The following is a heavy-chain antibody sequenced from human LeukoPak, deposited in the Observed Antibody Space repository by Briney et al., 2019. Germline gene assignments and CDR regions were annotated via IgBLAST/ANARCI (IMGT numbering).Heavy chain of an antibody. D-gene: IGHD3-10*01. Sequence: GASVKVSCKASGGTFSSYAISWVRQTPGQGLEWMGGIIPIFGTANYAQKFQGRVTITTDESTSTAYMELSSLRSEDTAVYYCAAYYYGSGSYRWFDPWGQGTLVTVSS. CDR2: IIPIFGTA. J-gene: IGHJ5*02. V-gene: IGHV1-69*05. CDR1: GGTFSSYA. CDR3: AAYYYGSGSYRWFDP.